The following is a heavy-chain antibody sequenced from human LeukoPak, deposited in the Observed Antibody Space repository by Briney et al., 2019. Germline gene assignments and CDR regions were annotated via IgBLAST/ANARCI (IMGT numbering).Heavy chain of an antibody. CDR3: ARPVPVLGAAHIYYHYYMDV. CDR2: ISYDGSNK. V-gene: IGHV3-30*03. Sequence: GGSLRLSCAASGFTFSSYGMHWVRQAPGKGLEWVAVISYDGSNKYYADSVKGRFTISRDNSKNTLYLQMNSLRAEDTAVYYCARPVPVLGAAHIYYHYYMDVWGKGTTVTVSS. D-gene: IGHD6-13*01. CDR1: GFTFSSYG. J-gene: IGHJ6*03.